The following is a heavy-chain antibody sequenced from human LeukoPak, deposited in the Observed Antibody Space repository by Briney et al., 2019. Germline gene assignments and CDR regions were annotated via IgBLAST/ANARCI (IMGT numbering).Heavy chain of an antibody. CDR2: IRYDGSNK. J-gene: IGHJ1*01. CDR3: ATSRYYYDSSGYPEYFQH. CDR1: GFTFSSYG. V-gene: IGHV3-30*02. Sequence: SGGSLRLSCAASGFTFSSYGMHWVRQAPGKGLEWVAFIRYDGSNKYYADSVKGRSTISRDNSKSTLYLQMNSLRAEDTAVYYCATSRYYYDSSGYPEYFQHWGQGTLVTVSS. D-gene: IGHD3-22*01.